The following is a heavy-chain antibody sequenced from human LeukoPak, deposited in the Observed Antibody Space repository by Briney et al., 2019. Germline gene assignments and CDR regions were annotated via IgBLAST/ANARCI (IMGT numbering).Heavy chain of an antibody. D-gene: IGHD2-15*01. V-gene: IGHV4-39*01. Sequence: PSETLSLTCTVSGGSISSSDHFWGWIRQSPGKGLEWIGSLYYTGSAYYNPSLKSRVTIFVDTSKNQFSLRVTSVTAADTYVYYCARGISALVGSGNWFDSWGQGTLVTVSS. CDR1: GGSISSSDHF. CDR2: LYYTGSA. J-gene: IGHJ5*01. CDR3: ARGISALVGSGNWFDS.